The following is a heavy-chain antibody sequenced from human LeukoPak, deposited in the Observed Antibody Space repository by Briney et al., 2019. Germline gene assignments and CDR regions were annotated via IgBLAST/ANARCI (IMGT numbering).Heavy chain of an antibody. CDR1: GGTFSSYA. CDR2: IIPIFGTA. Sequence: WASVKVSCKASGGTFSSYAISWVRQAPGQGLEWMGGIIPIFGTANYAQKFQGRVTITADESTSTAYMELSSLRSEDTAVYYCARRRTQRSSGYYDYWGQGTLVTVSS. CDR3: ARRRTQRSSGYYDY. D-gene: IGHD3-22*01. V-gene: IGHV1-69*13. J-gene: IGHJ4*02.